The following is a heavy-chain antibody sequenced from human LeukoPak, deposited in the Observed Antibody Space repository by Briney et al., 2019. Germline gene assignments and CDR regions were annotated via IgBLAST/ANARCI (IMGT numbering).Heavy chain of an antibody. V-gene: IGHV3-53*01. J-gene: IGHJ4*02. Sequence: GGSLRLSCAASGFTVSSNYMSWVRHAPEKGLEWVSVIYSGGSTYYADSVKGRFTFSRDNSKNTLYLQMNSLRVEDTAVYYCAREGRPQWLEERAYYFDYWGQGTLVTVSS. CDR3: AREGRPQWLEERAYYFDY. CDR1: GFTVSSNY. D-gene: IGHD6-19*01. CDR2: IYSGGST.